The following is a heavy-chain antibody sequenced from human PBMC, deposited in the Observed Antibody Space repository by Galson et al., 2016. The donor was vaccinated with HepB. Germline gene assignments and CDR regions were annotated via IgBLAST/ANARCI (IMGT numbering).Heavy chain of an antibody. J-gene: IGHJ3*01. Sequence: ETLSLTCSVSGGSVTYYYWSWIRQPPGKGLEYIGYIYYTGSTNDNPSLNSRVTMSLNTSKNQLSLNLSSVTDADTAIYYCARSPVGYAFDLWVQGTMVIVSS. D-gene: IGHD4-23*01. CDR1: GGSVTYYY. CDR3: ARSPVGYAFDL. V-gene: IGHV4-59*02. CDR2: IYYTGST.